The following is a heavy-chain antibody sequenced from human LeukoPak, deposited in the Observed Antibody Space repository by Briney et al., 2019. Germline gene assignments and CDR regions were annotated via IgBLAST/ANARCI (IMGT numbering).Heavy chain of an antibody. CDR2: ISYDGSNK. CDR1: GFTFSSYG. CDR3: AKVGDSFDY. J-gene: IGHJ4*02. D-gene: IGHD3-16*01. Sequence: PGGSLRLSCAASGFTFSSYGMHWVRQAPGKGLEWVAVISYDGSNKHYADSVKGRFTISRDNSKNTLYLQMNSLRAEDTAVYYCAKVGDSFDYWGQGTLVTVSS. V-gene: IGHV3-30*18.